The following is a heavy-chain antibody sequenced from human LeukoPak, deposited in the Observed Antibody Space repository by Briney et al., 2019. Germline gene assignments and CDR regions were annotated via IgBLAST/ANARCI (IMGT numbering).Heavy chain of an antibody. CDR2: IWYDGSNK. CDR3: ARDNSLGVWFGDFQH. CDR1: GFTFSSYG. V-gene: IGHV3-33*01. D-gene: IGHD3-10*01. Sequence: GGSLRLSCAASGFTFSSYGMHWVRQAPGKGLEWVAVIWYDGSNKYYADSVKGRFTISRDNSKNTLYLQMNSLRAEDTAVYYCARDNSLGVWFGDFQHWGQGTLVTVSS. J-gene: IGHJ1*01.